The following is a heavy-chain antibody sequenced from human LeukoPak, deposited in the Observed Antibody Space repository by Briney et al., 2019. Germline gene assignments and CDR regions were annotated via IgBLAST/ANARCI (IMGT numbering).Heavy chain of an antibody. CDR2: INPNSGGT. D-gene: IGHD5-18*01. V-gene: IGHV1-2*06. J-gene: IGHJ4*02. CDR1: GYTFTGYY. CDR3: ARDFGSRWDTAMAHYDY. Sequence: ASVKVSCKASGYTFTGYYMHWVRQAPGQGLEWMGRINPNSGGTNYAQKFQGRVTMTRDTSISTAYMELSRLRSDDTAVYYCARDFGSRWDTAMAHYDYWGQGTLVTVSS.